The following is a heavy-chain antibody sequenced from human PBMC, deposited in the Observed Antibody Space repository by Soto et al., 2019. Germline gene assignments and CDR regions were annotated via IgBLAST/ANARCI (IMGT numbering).Heavy chain of an antibody. D-gene: IGHD6-13*01. Sequence: QVQLVQSGAEVKKPGSSVKVSCKASGGTFSSYAISWVRQAPGQGLEWMGGIIPIFGTANYAQKFQGRVTIPADEPTPKAYRALSSLRSEDTAEYYCAGAGGGYSSSWYEYWGQGTLVTVSS. CDR2: IIPIFGTA. V-gene: IGHV1-69*01. CDR3: AGAGGGYSSSWYEY. CDR1: GGTFSSYA. J-gene: IGHJ4*02.